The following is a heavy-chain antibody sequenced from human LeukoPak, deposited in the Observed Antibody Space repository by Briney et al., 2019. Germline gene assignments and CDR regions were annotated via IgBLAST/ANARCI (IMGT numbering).Heavy chain of an antibody. D-gene: IGHD4-17*01. V-gene: IGHV4-39*01. CDR2: IYYSGST. Sequence: YPSETLSLTCTVSGGSISSSSYYWGWIRQPPGKGLEWIGSIYYSGSTYYDPSLKSRVTISVDTSKNQFSLKLSSVTAADTAVHYCARRDYGDYSLDYWGQGTLVTVSS. CDR1: GGSISSSSYY. J-gene: IGHJ4*02. CDR3: ARRDYGDYSLDY.